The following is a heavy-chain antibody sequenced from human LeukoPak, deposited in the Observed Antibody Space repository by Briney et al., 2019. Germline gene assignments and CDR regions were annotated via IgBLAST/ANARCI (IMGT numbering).Heavy chain of an antibody. J-gene: IGHJ4*02. D-gene: IGHD6-13*01. V-gene: IGHV1-2*02. CDR2: INPNSGGT. CDR3: ARDSQQLVPSDY. Sequence: GASVKVSCKASGYTFTGYYMHWVRQAPGQGLEWMGWINPNSGGTNYAQKFQGRVTMTRDTSISTAYMELRSLRSDDTAVYYCARDSQQLVPSDYWGQGTLVTVSS. CDR1: GYTFTGYY.